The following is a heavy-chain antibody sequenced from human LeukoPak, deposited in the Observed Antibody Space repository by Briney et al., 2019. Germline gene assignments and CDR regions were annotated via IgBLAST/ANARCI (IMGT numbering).Heavy chain of an antibody. CDR2: ISSSSSSYI. CDR1: GFTFSSYS. J-gene: IGHJ4*02. D-gene: IGHD3-10*01. V-gene: IGHV3-21*01. Sequence: GGSLRLSCAASGFTFSSYSMNWVRQAPGKGLEWVSSISSSSSSYIYYADSAKGRFTISRDNAKNSLYLQMNSLRAEDTAVYYCARNYYGSGSYSWDYWGQGTLVTVSS. CDR3: ARNYYGSGSYSWDY.